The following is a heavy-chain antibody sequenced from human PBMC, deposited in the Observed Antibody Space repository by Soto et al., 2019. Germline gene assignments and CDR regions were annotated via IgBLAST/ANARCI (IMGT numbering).Heavy chain of an antibody. CDR1: GFTFSSYG. D-gene: IGHD3-10*01. CDR3: ARDLASYGSGSYYDYYYYYGMDV. Sequence: GGSLRLSCAASGFTFSSYGMHWVRQAPGKGLEWVAVIWYDGSNKYYADSVKGRFTISRDNSKNTLYLQMNSLRDEDTAVYFCARDLASYGSGSYYDYYYYYGMDVWGQVTTVTVSS. CDR2: IWYDGSNK. V-gene: IGHV3-33*01. J-gene: IGHJ6*02.